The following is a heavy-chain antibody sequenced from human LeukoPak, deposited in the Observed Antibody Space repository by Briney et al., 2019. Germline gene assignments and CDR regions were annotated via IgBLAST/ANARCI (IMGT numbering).Heavy chain of an antibody. CDR2: IYDSRTI. Sequence: SETLSLTCTVSGGSISSGSHHWGWFRQSPGKGLEWIGSIYDSRTIYYNPSLNSRVTISAVTSKNQFSLKLSSVTAADTAVYYCARDNDYYDSSGYYRYFDYWGQGTLVTVSS. D-gene: IGHD3-22*01. CDR3: ARDNDYYDSSGYYRYFDY. J-gene: IGHJ4*02. V-gene: IGHV4-39*07. CDR1: GGSISSGSHH.